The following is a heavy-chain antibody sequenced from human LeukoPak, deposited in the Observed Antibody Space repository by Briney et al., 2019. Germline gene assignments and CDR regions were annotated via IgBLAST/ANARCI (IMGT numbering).Heavy chain of an antibody. Sequence: GGSLRLSCAASGFTVSSNYMSWVRQAPGKGLGWVSVIYSGGSTYYSDSVKGRFIIPRDNSKNTLYLQVNSLRAEDTAVYYCARDLAGDCSGGSCCAHDAFDIWGQGTMVTVSS. J-gene: IGHJ3*02. CDR2: IYSGGST. D-gene: IGHD2-15*01. CDR1: GFTVSSNY. V-gene: IGHV3-66*01. CDR3: ARDLAGDCSGGSCCAHDAFDI.